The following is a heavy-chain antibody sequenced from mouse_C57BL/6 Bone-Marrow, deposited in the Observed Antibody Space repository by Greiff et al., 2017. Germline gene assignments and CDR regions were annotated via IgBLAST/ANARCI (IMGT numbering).Heavy chain of an antibody. V-gene: IGHV1-64*01. J-gene: IGHJ2*01. Sequence: QVQLQPPGAELVKPGASVKLSCKASGYTFTSYWMHWVKQRPGQGLEWIGMIHPNSGSTNYNEKFKSKATLTVDKSSSTAYMQRSSLTSEDSAVYYCARRALNYFDYWGQGTTLTVTS. CDR1: GYTFTSYW. D-gene: IGHD3-3*01. CDR3: ARRALNYFDY. CDR2: IHPNSGST.